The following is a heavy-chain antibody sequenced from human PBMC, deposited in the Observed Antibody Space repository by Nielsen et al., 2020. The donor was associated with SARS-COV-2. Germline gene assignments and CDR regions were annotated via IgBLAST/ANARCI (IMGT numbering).Heavy chain of an antibody. CDR2: IDPSDSYT. CDR1: GYSFTSYW. D-gene: IGHD1-26*01. V-gene: IGHV5-10-1*01. CDR3: ARLFISVGADDAFDI. J-gene: IGHJ3*02. Sequence: KVSCKGSGYSFTSYWISWVRQMPGKGLEWMGRIDPSDSYTNYSPSFQGHVTISADKSISTAYLQWSSLKASDTAMYYCARLFISVGADDAFDIWGQGTMVTVSS.